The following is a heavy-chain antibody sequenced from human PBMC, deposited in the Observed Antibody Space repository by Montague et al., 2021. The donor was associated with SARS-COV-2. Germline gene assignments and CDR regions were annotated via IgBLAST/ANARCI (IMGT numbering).Heavy chain of an antibody. CDR2: IYYSGST. J-gene: IGHJ6*02. V-gene: IGHV4-39*07. Sequence: SETRSLTCTVSGGSISSSSCYWGWIRQPPGKGLEWIGSIYYSGSTYYNPSLKSRVTISVDTSKNQFSLKLSSVTAADTAVYYCARVGRQQLVRLSGMDVWGQGTTVTVSS. D-gene: IGHD6-13*01. CDR3: ARVGRQQLVRLSGMDV. CDR1: GGSISSSSCY.